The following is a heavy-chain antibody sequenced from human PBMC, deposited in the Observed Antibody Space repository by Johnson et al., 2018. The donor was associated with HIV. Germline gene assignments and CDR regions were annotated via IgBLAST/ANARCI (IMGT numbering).Heavy chain of an antibody. V-gene: IGHV3-66*01. CDR3: AREGAWEVRPGAFDI. J-gene: IGHJ3*02. D-gene: IGHD1-26*01. Sequence: MQLVESGGGLVQPGRSLRLSCAASGFTFSSYDMHWVRQATGKGLEWVSVIYGHERTFYADSVRGRFTISGDTSTNTLHLQMPSLTAEDTAVYHCAREGAWEVRPGAFDIWGQGTTVTVSS. CDR2: IYGHERT. CDR1: GFTFSSYD.